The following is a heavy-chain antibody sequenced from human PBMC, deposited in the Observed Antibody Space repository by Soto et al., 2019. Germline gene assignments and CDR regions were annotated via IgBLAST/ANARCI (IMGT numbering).Heavy chain of an antibody. Sequence: QVQLQESGPGLVKPSQTLSLTCTVSGGSISSGGYYWSWIRQHPGKGLEWIGYIYYSGSTYYNPSLKSXXTXSXXTSKNQFSLKLSSVTAADTAVYYCARDRGVGRYDYWGQGTLVTVSS. J-gene: IGHJ4*02. CDR2: IYYSGST. D-gene: IGHD3-3*01. V-gene: IGHV4-31*03. CDR1: GGSISSGGYY. CDR3: ARDRGVGRYDY.